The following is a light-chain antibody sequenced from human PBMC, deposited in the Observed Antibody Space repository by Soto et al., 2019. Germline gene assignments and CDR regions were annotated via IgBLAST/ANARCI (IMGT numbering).Light chain of an antibody. Sequence: QPVLTQPPSVSGAPGQRVTISCTGSSSNIGAGYDVHWYQQLPGTAPKLLIYGNSNRPSGVPDRFSGSKSGTSASLAITGLRAEDEADYYCQSYDSSLDVVFGGGTKVTVL. CDR3: QSYDSSLDVV. CDR1: SSNIGAGYD. J-gene: IGLJ2*01. CDR2: GNS. V-gene: IGLV1-40*01.